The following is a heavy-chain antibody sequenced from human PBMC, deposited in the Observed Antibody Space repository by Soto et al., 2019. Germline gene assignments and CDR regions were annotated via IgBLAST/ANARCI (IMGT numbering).Heavy chain of an antibody. CDR2: IIPILGIA. CDR3: ARFGSWGSGAFDI. J-gene: IGHJ3*02. D-gene: IGHD2-15*01. CDR1: GGTFSSYT. Sequence: ASVKVSCKASGGTFSSYTISWVRQAPGQGLEWMGRIIPILGIANYAQKFQGRVTITADKSTSTAYMELSSLRSEDTAVYYCARFGSWGSGAFDIWGQGTMVTVSS. V-gene: IGHV1-69*02.